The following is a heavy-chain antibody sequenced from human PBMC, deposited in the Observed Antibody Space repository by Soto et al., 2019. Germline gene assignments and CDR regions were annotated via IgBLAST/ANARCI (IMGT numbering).Heavy chain of an antibody. CDR1: GFTFSSYA. J-gene: IGHJ6*03. CDR2: ISGSGGST. D-gene: IGHD6-6*01. CDR3: AKAQREKIAARPYYYYYMDV. V-gene: IGHV3-23*01. Sequence: GGSLRLSCAASGFTFSSYAMSWVRQAPGKGLEWVSAISGSGGSTYYADSVKGRFTISRDNSKNTLYLQMNSLRAEDTAVYYCAKAQREKIAARPYYYYYMDVWGKGTTVTVSS.